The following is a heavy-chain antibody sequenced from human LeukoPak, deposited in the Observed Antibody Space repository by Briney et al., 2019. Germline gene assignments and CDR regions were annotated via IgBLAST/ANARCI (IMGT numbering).Heavy chain of an antibody. Sequence: SETLSLTCTVSGGSISSSSYYWGWIRQPPGKGLEWIGSIYYSGSTYYNPSLKSRVTISVDTSKNQFSLKLSSVTAADTAVYYCARRAGHVLKAAVGAFDIWGQGTMVTVSS. CDR3: ARRAGHVLKAAVGAFDI. CDR1: GGSISSSSYY. CDR2: IYYSGST. J-gene: IGHJ3*02. V-gene: IGHV4-39*01. D-gene: IGHD6-25*01.